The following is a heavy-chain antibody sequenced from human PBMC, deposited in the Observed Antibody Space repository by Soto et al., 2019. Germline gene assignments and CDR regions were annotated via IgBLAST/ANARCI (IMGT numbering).Heavy chain of an antibody. V-gene: IGHV3-74*01. D-gene: IGHD1-26*01. CDR2: IISDGSTT. CDR3: ARVLTGSYNWFDP. CDR1: GFSFSSYW. Sequence: EVQLVESGGGLVQPGGSLRLSCAASGFSFSSYWMHWVRQVPGKGLVWVSRIISDGSTTTYADSVKGRFTISRDNAKNTLYLQMNSLRVEDTAVYYCARVLTGSYNWFDPWGQGTLVTVSS. J-gene: IGHJ5*02.